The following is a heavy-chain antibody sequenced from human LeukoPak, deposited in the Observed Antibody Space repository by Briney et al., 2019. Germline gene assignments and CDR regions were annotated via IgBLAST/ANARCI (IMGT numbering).Heavy chain of an antibody. J-gene: IGHJ6*03. CDR2: IYYSGST. CDR1: GGSISSYY. CDR3: ARVFGSAPGVYYYYYYMDV. D-gene: IGHD3-16*01. V-gene: IGHV4-59*01. Sequence: PSETLSLTCTVSGGSISSYYWSWIRQPPGKGLEWIGYIYYSGSTNYNPSLKSRVTISVDTSKNQFSLKLSSVTAADTAVYYCARVFGSAPGVYYYYYYMDVWGKGTTATVSS.